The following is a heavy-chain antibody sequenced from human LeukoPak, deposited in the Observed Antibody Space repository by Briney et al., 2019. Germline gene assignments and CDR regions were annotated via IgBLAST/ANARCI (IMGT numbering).Heavy chain of an antibody. CDR1: GDSVSSDTSY. V-gene: IGHV4-61*01. CDR2: IDYSGRT. Sequence: SETLSLTCNVSGDSVSSDTSYWSWIRQPPGKGLEWIGYIDYSGRTDYNPSLKRRVSISLGTSKNQLSLNLNSVTAADTAVYYCVRGYRNNWRFDYWGQGTLVTVSS. D-gene: IGHD6-13*01. CDR3: VRGYRNNWRFDY. J-gene: IGHJ4*02.